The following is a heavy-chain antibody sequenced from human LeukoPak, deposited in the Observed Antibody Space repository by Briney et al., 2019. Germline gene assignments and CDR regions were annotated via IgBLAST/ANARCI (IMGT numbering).Heavy chain of an antibody. CDR2: IYPSGGST. Sequence: GASVNVSCKASGYTFINYYIHWFRQAPGQGLEWMGIIYPSGGSTSYAQKFQGRVTMTRDTSTSTVYMELTSLSSEDTAVYYCARPNSGSYIALGFDYWGQGTLVTVSS. CDR1: GYTFINYY. J-gene: IGHJ4*02. V-gene: IGHV1-46*01. CDR3: ARPNSGSYIALGFDY. D-gene: IGHD1-26*01.